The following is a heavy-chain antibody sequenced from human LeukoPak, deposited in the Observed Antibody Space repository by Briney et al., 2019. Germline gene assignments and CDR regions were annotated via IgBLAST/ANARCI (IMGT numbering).Heavy chain of an antibody. CDR2: TYYRSKWSN. Sequence: SQTLSLTCAISGDSVSSNSAAWNWIRQSPSRGLEWLGRTYYRSKWSNDYAVSVKSRITINPDTSKNQFSLRLNSVTPEDTAVYYCARELEMATIYSYFDYWGQGTLVTVSS. CDR3: ARELEMATIYSYFDY. CDR1: GDSVSSNSAA. D-gene: IGHD5-24*01. V-gene: IGHV6-1*01. J-gene: IGHJ4*02.